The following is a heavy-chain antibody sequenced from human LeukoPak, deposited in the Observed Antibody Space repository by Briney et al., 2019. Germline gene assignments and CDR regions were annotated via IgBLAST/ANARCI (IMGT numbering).Heavy chain of an antibody. V-gene: IGHV1-69*05. CDR1: GGTFSSYA. CDR3: ARDDSGSSYFDY. Sequence: ASVKVSCKASGGTFSSYAISWVRQAPGQGLEWMGGIIPIFGTANYAQKFQGRVTITTDESTSTAYMELSSLRSEDTAVYYCARDDSGSSYFDYWGQGTLVTVSS. CDR2: IIPIFGTA. J-gene: IGHJ4*02. D-gene: IGHD1-26*01.